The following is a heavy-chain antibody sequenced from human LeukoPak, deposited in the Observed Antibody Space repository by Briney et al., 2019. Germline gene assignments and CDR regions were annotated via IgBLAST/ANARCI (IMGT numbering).Heavy chain of an antibody. Sequence: PGGSLRLSCAASGFTFSSYSMNWVRQAPGKGLEWVSYISSSSSTIYYADSVKGRFTISRDNAKNSLYLQMNSLRAEDTAVYYCARDSNHDYGDYWGQGTLVTVPS. J-gene: IGHJ4*02. V-gene: IGHV3-48*01. CDR1: GFTFSSYS. CDR3: ARDSNHDYGDY. CDR2: ISSSSSTI.